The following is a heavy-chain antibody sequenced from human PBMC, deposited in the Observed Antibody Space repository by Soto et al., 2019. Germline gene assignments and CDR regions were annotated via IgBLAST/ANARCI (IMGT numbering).Heavy chain of an antibody. D-gene: IGHD6-13*01. CDR1: GFTFSDYY. J-gene: IGHJ4*02. V-gene: IGHV3-11*06. Sequence: GGSLRLSCAASGFTFSDYYMSWIRQAPGKGLEWVSYISSSSSYTNYADSVKGRFTISRDNAKNSLYLQMNSLRAEDTAVYYCARDRNSSSWYPCDYWGQGALVTVSS. CDR2: ISSSSSYT. CDR3: ARDRNSSSWYPCDY.